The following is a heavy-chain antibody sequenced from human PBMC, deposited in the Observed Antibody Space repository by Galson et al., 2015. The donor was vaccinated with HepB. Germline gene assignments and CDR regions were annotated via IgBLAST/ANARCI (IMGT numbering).Heavy chain of an antibody. CDR3: ARGCSSTSCYVNYYYGMDV. Sequence: SVKVSCKASGYTFTSYGISWVRQAPGQGLEWMGWISAYNGNTNYAQKLQGRVTMTTDTSTSTAYMELRSLRSDDTAVYYCARGCSSTSCYVNYYYGMDVWGQGTTVTVSS. CDR2: ISAYNGNT. D-gene: IGHD2-2*01. J-gene: IGHJ6*02. CDR1: GYTFTSYG. V-gene: IGHV1-18*04.